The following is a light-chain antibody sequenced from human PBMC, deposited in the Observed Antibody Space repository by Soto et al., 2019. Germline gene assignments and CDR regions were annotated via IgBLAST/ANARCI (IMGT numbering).Light chain of an antibody. V-gene: IGKV3-11*01. CDR3: LQRSDWRT. Sequence: VMTQAPSTLSVSPGERATLSCRASQTVSSSLAWFQQKPGQAPRLLIYGASTRATGIPGRFSGSGSGTDFTLTISRLEPEDFAVYYCLQRSDWRTFGRGTKVDIK. CDR1: QTVSSS. J-gene: IGKJ1*01. CDR2: GAS.